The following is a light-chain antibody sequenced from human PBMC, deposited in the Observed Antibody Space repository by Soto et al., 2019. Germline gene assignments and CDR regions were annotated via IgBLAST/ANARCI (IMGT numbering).Light chain of an antibody. Sequence: QPVLTQSPSASASLGASVKLTCTLSSGHSSYAIAWHQQQPEKGPRYLMKLNSDGSHSKGDGIPDRFSGSSSGAERYLTIASLQSEDEADYDCQTWGTGIVVFGGGTQLAVL. CDR3: QTWGTGIVV. J-gene: IGLJ2*01. CDR2: LNSDGSH. V-gene: IGLV4-69*01. CDR1: SGHSSYA.